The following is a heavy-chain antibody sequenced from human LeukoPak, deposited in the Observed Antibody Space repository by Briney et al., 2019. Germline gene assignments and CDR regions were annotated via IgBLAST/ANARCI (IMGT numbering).Heavy chain of an antibody. D-gene: IGHD3-16*01. V-gene: IGHV3-30*18. CDR3: AKESPNYDYVWGITGGMDV. CDR2: ISYDGSNK. CDR1: GFTFSSYG. J-gene: IGHJ6*02. Sequence: GGSLRLSCAAYGFTFSSYGMHWARQAPGEGLEWVAVISYDGSNKYYTDSVRGRFTISRDNSKNTLYLQMNSLRAEDTAVYYCAKESPNYDYVWGITGGMDVWGQVTTVTVSS.